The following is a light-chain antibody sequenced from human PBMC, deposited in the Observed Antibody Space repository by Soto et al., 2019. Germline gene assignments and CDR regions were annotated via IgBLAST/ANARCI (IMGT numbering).Light chain of an antibody. CDR3: QQSYNTPWT. Sequence: DIQVTQSRSSLSASVGDRVSITCRSSQSISSYLHWYQQKPGKAPKLLIYAESSLQSGVPSRFSGSGSGTDFTLTISSLQPEDFATYYCQQSYNTPWTFGQGTKVEIK. J-gene: IGKJ1*01. CDR2: AES. V-gene: IGKV1-39*01. CDR1: QSISSY.